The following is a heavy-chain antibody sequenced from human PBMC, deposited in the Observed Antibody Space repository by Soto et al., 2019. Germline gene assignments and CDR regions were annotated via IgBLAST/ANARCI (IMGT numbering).Heavy chain of an antibody. Sequence: QVHLQQSGPGLVRPSQTLSLTCTVSGGSISSDIYHWTWIRQSPGKGLEWIGYIYYRWSIFYNPSFKSRVTISVDTSKNQFSLQLSSVTAADKAVYFCAREDDGGDRAYYGLDVWGQGTTVTVSS. D-gene: IGHD2-21*02. CDR2: IYYRWSI. CDR3: AREDDGGDRAYYGLDV. V-gene: IGHV4-30-4*08. CDR1: GGSISSDIYH. J-gene: IGHJ6*02.